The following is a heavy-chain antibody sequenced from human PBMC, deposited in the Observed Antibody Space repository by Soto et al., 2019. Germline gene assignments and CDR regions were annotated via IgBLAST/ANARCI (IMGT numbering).Heavy chain of an antibody. CDR1: GFTFSSYG. V-gene: IGHV3-30*18. CDR2: ISYDGSGDRP. D-gene: IGHD1-26*01. J-gene: IGHJ3*01. Sequence: AGGSLRLSCAASGFTFSSYGMHWVRQAPGKGLEWVAVISYDGSGDRPWYPDSVKGRFTISRDNSKNTLYLQMNSLRAEDTAVYYCAKDRRYPDDVFDVWGQGTMVTVSS. CDR3: AKDRRYPDDVFDV.